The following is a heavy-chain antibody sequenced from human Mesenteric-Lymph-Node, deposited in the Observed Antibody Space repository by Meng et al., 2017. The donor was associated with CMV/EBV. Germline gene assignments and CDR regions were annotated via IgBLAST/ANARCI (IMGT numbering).Heavy chain of an antibody. Sequence: ASVKVSCKASGYSFTNYDIHWVRQATGQGLEWMGWMNPNSGKSGYAQKFQDRVIMTTNTSINTPYMELSSLRSEDTAVYYCARPAVVTADIERFDYWGQGTLVTVSS. CDR1: GYSFTNYD. CDR3: ARPAVVTADIERFDY. V-gene: IGHV1-8*01. D-gene: IGHD2-21*02. CDR2: MNPNSGKS. J-gene: IGHJ4*02.